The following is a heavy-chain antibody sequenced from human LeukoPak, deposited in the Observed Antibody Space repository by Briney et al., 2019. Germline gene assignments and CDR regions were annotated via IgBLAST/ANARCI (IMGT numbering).Heavy chain of an antibody. CDR3: VRDNGAAAGNY. J-gene: IGHJ4*02. V-gene: IGHV3-48*04. Sequence: PGGSLRLSCAASGFTFSSYSMNWVRQAPGMGLEWVSFISHTSGSATYYADSVKGRFTISRDNAKNSLYLQMNSLRVEDTAVYYCVRDNGAAAGNYWGQGTLVTVSS. CDR2: ISHTSGSAT. D-gene: IGHD6-13*01. CDR1: GFTFSSYS.